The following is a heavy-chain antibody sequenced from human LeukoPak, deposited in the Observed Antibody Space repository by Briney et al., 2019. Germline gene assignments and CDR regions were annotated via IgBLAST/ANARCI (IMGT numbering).Heavy chain of an antibody. Sequence: WETLTLTCTVSGYSISSCYYWGWLRHPPGKGLEWIWSSYHSGSTYYNPPLKSRVTISVDTAKNKFYLKLKSVTDADTAVYYCAGLSSGHGYNERGAFDVWGQGRIVTVSS. J-gene: IGHJ3*01. CDR1: GYSISSCYY. V-gene: IGHV4-38-2*02. CDR3: AGLSSGHGYNERGAFDV. D-gene: IGHD1-1*01. CDR2: SYHSGST.